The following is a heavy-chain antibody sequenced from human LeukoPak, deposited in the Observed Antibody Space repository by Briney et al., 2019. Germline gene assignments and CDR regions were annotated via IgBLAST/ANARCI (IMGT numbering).Heavy chain of an antibody. Sequence: SETLSLTCTVSGGSISSSSYYWGWIRQPPGKGLEWIGSIYYSGSTYYNPSLKSRVTISVDTSKNQFSLKLSSVTAADTAVYYCARYYDILTGYYGPGFDPWGQGTLVTVSS. J-gene: IGHJ5*02. V-gene: IGHV4-39*07. CDR1: GGSISSSSYY. CDR2: IYYSGST. D-gene: IGHD3-9*01. CDR3: ARYYDILTGYYGPGFDP.